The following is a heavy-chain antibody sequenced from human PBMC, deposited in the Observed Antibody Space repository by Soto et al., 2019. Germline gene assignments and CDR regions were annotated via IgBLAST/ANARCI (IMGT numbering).Heavy chain of an antibody. Sequence: ASVKVSCKASGYTFTSYGISWVRQARGQRLEWIGWIVVGSGNTNYAQKLQERVTITRDMSTSTAYMELSSLRSEDTAVYYCAADTTTRFYYWGQGTLVTVSS. D-gene: IGHD4-17*01. CDR3: AADTTTRFYY. CDR1: GYTFTSYG. J-gene: IGHJ4*02. V-gene: IGHV1-58*02. CDR2: IVVGSGNT.